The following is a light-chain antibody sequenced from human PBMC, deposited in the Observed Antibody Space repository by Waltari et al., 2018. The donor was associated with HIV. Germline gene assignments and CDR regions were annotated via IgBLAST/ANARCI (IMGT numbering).Light chain of an antibody. J-gene: IGLJ3*02. CDR3: AAWDDSLNGWV. V-gene: IGLV1-44*01. CDR1: SSNIGSHT. Sequence: QSVLTQPPSASGTPGQRVTISCSGSSSNIGSHTVTWYQQPPGTPPKLLIYSNNQRPSGVPDRFSGSKSGTSASLAISGLQSEDEADYYCAAWDDSLNGWVFGGGTKLTVL. CDR2: SNN.